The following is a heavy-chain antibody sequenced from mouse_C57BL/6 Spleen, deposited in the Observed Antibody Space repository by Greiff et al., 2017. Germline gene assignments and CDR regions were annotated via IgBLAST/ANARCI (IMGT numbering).Heavy chain of an antibody. CDR2: ILLGSGRT. J-gene: IGHJ2*01. Sequence: QVQLQHSGAELMTPGASVKLSRKATGYTFTGYWIVWVKQRPGHGLEWIGEILLGSGRTNYNEKFKGKATFTADTSSNTAYMQLSSLTTEDSAIYYWARRGDGYPFFDYWGQGTTRTVSS. D-gene: IGHD2-3*01. CDR3: ARRGDGYPFFDY. CDR1: GYTFTGYW. V-gene: IGHV1-9*01.